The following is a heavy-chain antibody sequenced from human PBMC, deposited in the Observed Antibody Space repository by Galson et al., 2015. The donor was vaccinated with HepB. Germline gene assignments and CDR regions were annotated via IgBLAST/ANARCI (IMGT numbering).Heavy chain of an antibody. J-gene: IGHJ3*02. CDR1: GFTFSSYA. Sequence: SLRLSCAASGFTFSSYAIDWVRQAPGKGLEYVSGISSQGVSTYYANSVKGRFTISRDNSKNTVYIQMGSLRAEDMAVYYCARDRSGSGWYRGACDIWGQGTVVTVSS. CDR2: ISSQGVST. V-gene: IGHV3-64*01. CDR3: ARDRSGSGWYRGACDI. D-gene: IGHD6-19*01.